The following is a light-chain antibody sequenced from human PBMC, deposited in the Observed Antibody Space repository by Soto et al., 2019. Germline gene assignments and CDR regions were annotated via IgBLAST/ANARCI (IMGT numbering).Light chain of an antibody. Sequence: QSVLTQPASVSGAPGQSITISCTGTSNDVGGYKYVSWYQQRPGTAPKLIMFEVNNRPSGVSDRFSGSRSANTASLTISGLQAXDEADYYCSSYSSNNILSYVFGTGTKV. V-gene: IGLV2-14*03. CDR3: SSYSSNNILSYV. J-gene: IGLJ1*01. CDR2: EVN. CDR1: SNDVGGYKY.